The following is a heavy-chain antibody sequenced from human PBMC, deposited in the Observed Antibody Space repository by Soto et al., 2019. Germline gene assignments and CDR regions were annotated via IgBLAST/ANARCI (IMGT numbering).Heavy chain of an antibody. J-gene: IGHJ4*02. CDR3: ARDKITGRFDD. CDR2: IYYSGST. CDR1: GGSISSGGFY. V-gene: IGHV4-31*03. D-gene: IGHD2-8*02. Sequence: SETLSLTCSVSGGSISSGGFYWSWIRQHPAKGLEWIGYIYYSGSTYYNPSLKSRATISVDTSKNQFSLKLSSVTAADTAVYYCARDKITGRFDDWGQGTLVIVSS.